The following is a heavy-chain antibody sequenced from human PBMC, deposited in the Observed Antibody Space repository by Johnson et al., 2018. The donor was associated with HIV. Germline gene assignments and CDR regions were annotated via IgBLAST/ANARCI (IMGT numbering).Heavy chain of an antibody. D-gene: IGHD3-3*01. J-gene: IGHJ3*02. V-gene: IGHV3-30*18. Sequence: QVLLVESGGGVDQPGRSLRLSCAASGFTFNSYAMHWVCQAPGKGLEWVAVMSYDGSSKYYADSVKGRFTISRDNSKNALYLQMNSLRTEDTAMYYCAKTIFGVVSDALDIWGQGTMVIVSS. CDR2: MSYDGSSK. CDR1: GFTFNSYA. CDR3: AKTIFGVVSDALDI.